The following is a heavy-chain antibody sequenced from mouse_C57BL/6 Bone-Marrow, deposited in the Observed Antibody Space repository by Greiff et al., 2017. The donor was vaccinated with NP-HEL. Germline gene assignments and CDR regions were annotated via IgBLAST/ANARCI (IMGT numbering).Heavy chain of an antibody. CDR2: IYPGSGST. CDR3: AIPNGEPYYGSSNYAMDY. V-gene: IGHV1-55*01. Sequence: QVQLQQPGAELVKPGASVKMSCKASGYTFTSYWITWVKQRPGQGLEWIGDIYPGSGSTNYNEKFKSKATLTVDTSSSTAYMQLSSLTSEDSAVYSCAIPNGEPYYGSSNYAMDYWGQGTSVTVSS. D-gene: IGHD1-1*01. CDR1: GYTFTSYW. J-gene: IGHJ4*01.